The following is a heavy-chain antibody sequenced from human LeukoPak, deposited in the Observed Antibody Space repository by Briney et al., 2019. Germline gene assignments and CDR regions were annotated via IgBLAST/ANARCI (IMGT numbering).Heavy chain of an antibody. Sequence: GGSLRLSCAASGFTFSSYWVSWVRQAPGKGLEWVANVKQDGSEKYYVDSVKGRFTISRDNAKNSLYLQMNSLRAEDTAVYYCARDGTYYDFWSGFYWLDYWGQGTLVTVSS. CDR1: GFTFSSYW. CDR2: VKQDGSEK. CDR3: ARDGTYYDFWSGFYWLDY. V-gene: IGHV3-7*01. D-gene: IGHD3-3*01. J-gene: IGHJ4*02.